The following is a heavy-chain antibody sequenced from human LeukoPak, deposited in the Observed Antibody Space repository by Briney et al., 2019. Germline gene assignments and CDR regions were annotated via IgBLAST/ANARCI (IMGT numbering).Heavy chain of an antibody. Sequence: GGSLRLSCAASGFTFSTYGMHWVRQAPGKGLESVAVIWFDGSHRGHSDSVKGRFTISRDNSKNTLYLQMNSLRPEDTAVYYCARDDGPNDYWGQGTLVTVSS. CDR2: IWFDGSHR. V-gene: IGHV3-33*08. D-gene: IGHD5-24*01. J-gene: IGHJ4*02. CDR1: GFTFSTYG. CDR3: ARDDGPNDY.